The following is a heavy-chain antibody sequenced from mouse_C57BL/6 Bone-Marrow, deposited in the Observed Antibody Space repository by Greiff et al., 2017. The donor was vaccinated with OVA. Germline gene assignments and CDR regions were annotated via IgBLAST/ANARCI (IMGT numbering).Heavy chain of an antibody. CDR2: IYPRSGNT. V-gene: IGHV1-81*01. Sequence: QVQLQQSGAELARPGASVKLSCKASGYTFTSYGISWVKQRTGQGLEWIGEIYPRSGNTYYNEKFKSKATLTVDTSSSTAYMQLSSLTSEDSAVYYCARVNDGYYVWYFDVWGTGTTVTVSS. D-gene: IGHD2-3*01. J-gene: IGHJ1*03. CDR3: ARVNDGYYVWYFDV. CDR1: GYTFTSYG.